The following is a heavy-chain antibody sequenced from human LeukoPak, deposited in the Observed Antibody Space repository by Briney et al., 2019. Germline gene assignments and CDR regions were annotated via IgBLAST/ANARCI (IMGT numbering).Heavy chain of an antibody. CDR1: GYTFTGYY. D-gene: IGHD3-22*01. J-gene: IGHJ4*02. CDR3: ARVHLTYYYDTSALDY. V-gene: IGHV1-46*01. Sequence: ASVKVSCKASGYTFTGYYIHWVRQAPGQGLEWLGLINPSGSSTLYAQKFQGRVTMTRDMSTTTDYMELSSLRSEDTAVYYCARVHLTYYYDTSALDYWGQGTLVTVSS. CDR2: INPSGSST.